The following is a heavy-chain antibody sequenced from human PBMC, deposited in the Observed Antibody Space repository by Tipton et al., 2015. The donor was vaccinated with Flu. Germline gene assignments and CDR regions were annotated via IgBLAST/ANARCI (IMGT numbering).Heavy chain of an antibody. V-gene: IGHV4-59*01. D-gene: IGHD3-10*01. CDR1: GGSISPYY. J-gene: IGHJ5*02. Sequence: TLSLTCTVSGGSISPYYWSWIRQPPGRGPERIGYIYYSGSTNYNPSLRSRVTISVDTSKNQFSLRLTSVSAADTAVYYCARDTMVRGTIGPWGQGTLVTVSS. CDR2: IYYSGST. CDR3: ARDTMVRGTIGP.